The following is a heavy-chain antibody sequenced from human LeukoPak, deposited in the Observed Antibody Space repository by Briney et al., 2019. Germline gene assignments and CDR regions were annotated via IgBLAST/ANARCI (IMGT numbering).Heavy chain of an antibody. J-gene: IGHJ4*02. Sequence: PSETLSLTCTVSGASISSSSYYWGWIRQPPGKGPEWIGSIHYSGSTYYNPSLTSRVTISVDASKNQFFLKLNSVTAADTAVYYCARQAERTQGPQGDYWGQGTLVTVSS. CDR2: IHYSGST. V-gene: IGHV4-39*01. CDR1: GASISSSSYY. CDR3: ARQAERTQGPQGDY. D-gene: IGHD1-1*01.